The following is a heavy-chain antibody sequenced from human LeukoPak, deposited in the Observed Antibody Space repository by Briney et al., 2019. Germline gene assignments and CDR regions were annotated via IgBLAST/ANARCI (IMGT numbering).Heavy chain of an antibody. CDR2: IWYDGSNK. J-gene: IGHJ4*02. V-gene: IGHV3-33*01. Sequence: GRSLRLSCAASGFTFSSYGMHWVRQAPGKGLEWVAVIWYDGSNKYYADSVKGRFTISRDNSKNTLYLQMNSLRAEDTAVNYCARESVVYYDILTGYSPLDYWGQGTLVTVSS. D-gene: IGHD3-9*01. CDR1: GFTFSSYG. CDR3: ARESVVYYDILTGYSPLDY.